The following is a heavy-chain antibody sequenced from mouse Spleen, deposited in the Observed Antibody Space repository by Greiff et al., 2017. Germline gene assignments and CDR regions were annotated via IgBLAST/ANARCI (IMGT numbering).Heavy chain of an antibody. CDR2: ISYDGSN. CDR3: ARDYGNPYYAMDY. D-gene: IGHD2-1*01. Sequence: EVKLVESGPGLVKPSQSLSLTCSVTGYSITSGYYWNWIRQFPGNKLEWMGYISYDGSNNYNPSLKNRISITRDTSKNQFFLKLNSVTTEDTATYYCARDYGNPYYAMDYWGQGTSVTVSS. J-gene: IGHJ4*01. V-gene: IGHV3-6*01. CDR1: GYSITSGYY.